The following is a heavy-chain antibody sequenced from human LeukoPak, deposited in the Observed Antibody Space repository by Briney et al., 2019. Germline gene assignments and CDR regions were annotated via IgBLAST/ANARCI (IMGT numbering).Heavy chain of an antibody. CDR2: ISAYSANT. J-gene: IGHJ5*02. D-gene: IGHD1-1*01. CDR1: GYTFTSNG. Sequence: ASVKVSCKASGYTFTSNGFTWVRQAPGQGLEWMGWISAYSANTNYAQKFQGRVTMTTDTSMSTAYMELRSLRSDDTAVYYCATTTTGWFAPWGQGTLVTVSS. CDR3: ATTTTGWFAP. V-gene: IGHV1-18*01.